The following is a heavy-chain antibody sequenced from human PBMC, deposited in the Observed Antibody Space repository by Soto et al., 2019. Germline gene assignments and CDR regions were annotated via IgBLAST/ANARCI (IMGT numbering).Heavy chain of an antibody. CDR2: IRSKAYGGTT. CDR1: GFTFGDYA. J-gene: IGHJ4*01. V-gene: IGHV3-49*03. Sequence: SCTASGFTFGDYAMSWFRQAPGKGLEWVGFIRSKAYGGTTEYAASVKGRFTISRDDSKSIAYLQMNSLKTEDTAVYYFTRALIVVVPPATFDNCGHGPRVTVSS. D-gene: IGHD2-2*01. CDR3: TRALIVVVPPATFDN.